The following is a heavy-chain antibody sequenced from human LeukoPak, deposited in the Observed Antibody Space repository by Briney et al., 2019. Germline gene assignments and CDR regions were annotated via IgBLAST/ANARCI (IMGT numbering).Heavy chain of an antibody. Sequence: PGGSLRLSCAASGFTFSSYSMNWVRQAPGKGLEWVSSISSSSSYIYYADSVKGRFTISRDNAKNSLYLQMNSLRAEDTAVYYCARVGAPEMATMHYWGQGTLVTVSS. CDR2: ISSSSSYI. CDR1: GFTFSSYS. D-gene: IGHD5-24*01. J-gene: IGHJ4*02. V-gene: IGHV3-21*01. CDR3: ARVGAPEMATMHY.